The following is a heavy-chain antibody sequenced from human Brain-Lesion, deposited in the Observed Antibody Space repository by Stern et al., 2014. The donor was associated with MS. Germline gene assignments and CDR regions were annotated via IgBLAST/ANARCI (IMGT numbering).Heavy chain of an antibody. CDR3: ASGYRIFDY. CDR2: IHASGSA. V-gene: IGHV4-61*02. J-gene: IGHJ4*02. Sequence: QLQLQESGPGLVKPSQTLSLTCTVSGGSISSGSDYWSWIRQPVGKGLEWIGRIHASGSAFYTPSLKRRVTISTDPSMNQFSLELNSATAADTAIYYCASGYRIFDYWGQGILVTVSS. D-gene: IGHD5-18*01. CDR1: GGSISSGSDY.